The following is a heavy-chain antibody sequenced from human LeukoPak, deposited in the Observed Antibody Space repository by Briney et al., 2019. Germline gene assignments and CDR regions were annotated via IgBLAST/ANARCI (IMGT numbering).Heavy chain of an antibody. CDR3: ATDSYSSSWSDY. CDR1: GFTFSSYW. V-gene: IGHV3-7*01. D-gene: IGHD6-13*01. Sequence: GGSLRLSCAASGFTFSSYWMNWARQAPGKGLEWVANIKQDGSEKYYVDSVKGRFTISRDNAMNSLFLQMNSLRGEDTAVYYCATDSYSSSWSDYWGQGTLVIVSS. CDR2: IKQDGSEK. J-gene: IGHJ4*02.